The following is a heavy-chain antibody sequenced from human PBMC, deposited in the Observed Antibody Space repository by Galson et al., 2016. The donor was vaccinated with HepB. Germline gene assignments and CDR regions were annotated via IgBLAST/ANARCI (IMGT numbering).Heavy chain of an antibody. D-gene: IGHD1-7*01. CDR3: ARNPTGNYV. V-gene: IGHV3-66*01. CDR1: GFTVSNNY. J-gene: IGHJ4*02. CDR2: IYSGGAT. Sequence: SLRLSCAASGFTVSNNYMRWFRQAPGKGLEWISLIYSGGATYYADSVKGRFTISRDNSKNTLYLQMNSLRVEDTAVYYCARNPTGNYVGGQGTLVTVSS.